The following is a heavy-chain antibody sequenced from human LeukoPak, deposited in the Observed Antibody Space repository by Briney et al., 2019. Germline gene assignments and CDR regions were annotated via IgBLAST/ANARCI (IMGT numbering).Heavy chain of an antibody. V-gene: IGHV3-21*01. J-gene: IGHJ3*02. CDR1: GFTFSTYT. CDR2: ISTGSSYI. Sequence: PGGSLRLSCAASGFTFSTYTMNWVRQAPGKGLEWVSSISTGSSYIYYSDSAKGRFTLSRDNAKNSLYLQMNSLRAEDTAVYYCARVGSAIARVAAFDIWGQGTMVTVSS. D-gene: IGHD3-10*01. CDR3: ARVGSAIARVAAFDI.